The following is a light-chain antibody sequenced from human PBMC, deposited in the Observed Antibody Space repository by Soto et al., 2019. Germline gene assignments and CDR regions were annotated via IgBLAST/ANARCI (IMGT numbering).Light chain of an antibody. CDR1: QNIRSY. CDR2: ATS. Sequence: DIQMTQSPSSLSASVGDRVTITCRASQNIRSYLNWYQQKPGKAPQLLIYATSSLQTGVPSRFSASGSGTDFSLVISEQQPEDSATYYCQQGYSSRWTSGRGTKVEI. J-gene: IGKJ1*01. V-gene: IGKV1-39*01. CDR3: QQGYSSRWT.